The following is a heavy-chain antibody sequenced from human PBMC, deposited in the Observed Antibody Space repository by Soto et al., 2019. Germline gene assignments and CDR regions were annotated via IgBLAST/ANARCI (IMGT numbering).Heavy chain of an antibody. J-gene: IGHJ4*02. CDR2: TRNKANNYTT. Sequence: EVQLVESGGALVQPGGSLRLSCAASAFTFSDHYMDWVRQAPGQGLEWVGRTRNKANNYTTEYAASVKGRFTISRDDSMTLLYLQMTGLKTEDTAEYYCTRGFPKFDSWGQGTLVTVSS. CDR3: TRGFPKFDS. CDR1: AFTFSDHY. D-gene: IGHD3-10*01. V-gene: IGHV3-72*01.